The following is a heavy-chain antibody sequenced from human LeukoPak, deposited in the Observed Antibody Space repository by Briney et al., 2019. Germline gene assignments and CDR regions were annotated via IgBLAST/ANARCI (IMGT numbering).Heavy chain of an antibody. CDR3: ARYGDSSVYYSADAFDI. Sequence: GGSLRLSCAASGFTFSSYEMNWVRQAPGKGLEWVSYSSSSGRTIYYADSVKGRFTISRDNAKNSLYLQMHSLRAEDTAVYYCARYGDSSVYYSADAFDIWGQGTLVTVSS. D-gene: IGHD3-22*01. J-gene: IGHJ3*02. CDR2: SSSSGRTI. V-gene: IGHV3-48*03. CDR1: GFTFSSYE.